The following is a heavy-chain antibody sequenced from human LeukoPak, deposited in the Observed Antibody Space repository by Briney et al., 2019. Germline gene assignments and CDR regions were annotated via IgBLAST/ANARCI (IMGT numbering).Heavy chain of an antibody. CDR2: INSDGSST. CDR1: GFTFSNYW. V-gene: IGHV3-74*01. Sequence: PGGSLRLSCAASGFTFSNYWMHWVRQAPGKGLEWVSRINSDGSSTTYADSVKGRFTISRDNAKNTLYLQMSSLRAEDTAVYYCARDGDYGAFDYWGQGTLVTVSS. J-gene: IGHJ4*02. CDR3: ARDGDYGAFDY. D-gene: IGHD4-17*01.